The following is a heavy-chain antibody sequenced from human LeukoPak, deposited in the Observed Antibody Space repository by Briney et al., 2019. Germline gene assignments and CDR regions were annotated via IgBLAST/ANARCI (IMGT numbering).Heavy chain of an antibody. J-gene: IGHJ6*03. CDR2: ISSSSYI. Sequence: PGGSLRLSCAASGFTFSSYSMNWVRQAPGKGLEWVSSISSSSYIYYADSVKGRFTISRDNAKNSLYLQMNSLRAEDTAVYYCARGPRYSSSWGPNYYYMDVWGKGTTVTVSS. D-gene: IGHD6-13*01. V-gene: IGHV3-21*01. CDR1: GFTFSSYS. CDR3: ARGPRYSSSWGPNYYYMDV.